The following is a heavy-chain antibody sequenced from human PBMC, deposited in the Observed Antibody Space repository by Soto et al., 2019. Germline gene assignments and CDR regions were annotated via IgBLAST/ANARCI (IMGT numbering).Heavy chain of an antibody. V-gene: IGHV4-34*01. J-gene: IGHJ4*02. CDR3: ARWGYSSSSTYFDY. CDR1: GGSFSGYD. Sequence: SETLSLTCAVYGGSFSGYDWSWIRQPPGKGLEWIGEINHSGSTNYNPSLKSRVTISVDTSKNQFSLKLSSVTAADTAVYYCARWGYSSSSTYFDYWGQGTLVTVSS. CDR2: INHSGST. D-gene: IGHD6-6*01.